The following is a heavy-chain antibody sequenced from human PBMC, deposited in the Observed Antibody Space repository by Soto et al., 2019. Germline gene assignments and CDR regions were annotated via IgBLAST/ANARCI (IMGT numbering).Heavy chain of an antibody. J-gene: IGHJ5*02. CDR2: IIPIFGTA. D-gene: IGHD6-13*01. Sequence: SVKVSCKASGGTFSSYAISRVRQAPGQGLEWMGGIIPIFGTANYAQKFQGRVTITADESTSTAYMELSSLRSEDTAVYYCARDHAAAVVAGWFDPWGQGTLVTVSS. V-gene: IGHV1-69*13. CDR3: ARDHAAAVVAGWFDP. CDR1: GGTFSSYA.